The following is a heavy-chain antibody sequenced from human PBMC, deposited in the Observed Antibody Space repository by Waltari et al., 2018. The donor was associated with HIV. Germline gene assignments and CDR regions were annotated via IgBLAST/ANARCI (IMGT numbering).Heavy chain of an antibody. CDR1: GYTFTAFY. D-gene: IGHD2-21*02. Sequence: VHLVQSGSDFQRPGASVDVSCEASGYTFTAFYIHWVRQAPGQGLQWMGRINCNTVASNLVPIFLGRVTMTRDTSVNTAYMELRSLNSNDTAIYYCARGEDVSLTSIPPGYRFDFWGVGSAVTVSS. CDR3: ARGEDVSLTSIPPGYRFDF. J-gene: IGHJ4*02. V-gene: IGHV1-2*06. CDR2: INCNTVAS.